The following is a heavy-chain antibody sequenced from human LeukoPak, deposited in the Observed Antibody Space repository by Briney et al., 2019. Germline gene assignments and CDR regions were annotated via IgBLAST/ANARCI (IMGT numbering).Heavy chain of an antibody. J-gene: IGHJ6*04. V-gene: IGHV4-61*02. CDR3: ARGPELAVDWMDV. Sequence: SETLSLTCTVSGGSISSGSYYWSWIRQPAGQGLEYIGRMYTSGSTNYNPSLKSRVTISVDTSKNQFSLKLSSVTAADTAVYYCARGPELAVDWMDVWGKGTTVTVSS. CDR1: GGSISSGSYY. CDR2: MYTSGST. D-gene: IGHD1-14*01.